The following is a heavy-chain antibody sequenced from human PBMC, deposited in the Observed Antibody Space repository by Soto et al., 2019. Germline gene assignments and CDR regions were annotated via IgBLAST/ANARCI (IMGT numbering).Heavy chain of an antibody. V-gene: IGHV4-34*01. CDR1: GGSFGGLS. Sequence: SETLSVPWAVVGGSFGGLSWSWIRQPPGKGLEWNGEINHSGSTNYNPSLKSRVTISVDTSKNQFSLKLSSVTAADTAVYYCARSRLSSSSWYGHYYYYGMDVWGQGTTVTVSS. D-gene: IGHD6-13*01. CDR3: ARSRLSSSSWYGHYYYYGMDV. CDR2: INHSGST. J-gene: IGHJ6*02.